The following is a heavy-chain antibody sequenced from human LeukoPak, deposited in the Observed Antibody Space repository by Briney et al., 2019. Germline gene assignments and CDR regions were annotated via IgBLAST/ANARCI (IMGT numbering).Heavy chain of an antibody. CDR1: GFTFSSYA. CDR2: ISGSGVTT. Sequence: PGGSLRLSCAASGFTFSSYAMTWVRQAPGKGLEWVSTISGSGVTTFYADSVKGRFTISRDNSKNTLYLEMNSLRVEDTAEYYCARGSTTPADYWGQGTLVTVSS. J-gene: IGHJ4*02. D-gene: IGHD2-15*01. CDR3: ARGSTTPADY. V-gene: IGHV3-23*01.